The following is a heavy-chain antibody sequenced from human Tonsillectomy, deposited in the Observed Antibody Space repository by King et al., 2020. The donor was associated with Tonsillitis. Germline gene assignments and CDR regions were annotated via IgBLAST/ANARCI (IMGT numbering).Heavy chain of an antibody. J-gene: IGHJ4*02. D-gene: IGHD3-10*01. CDR3: ARDWLPQFGELSWLR. Sequence: VQLVESGGGLVQPGGSLRLSCAASGFTFSSYNMNWVRQAPGKRLEWLSYISATSTTIDYADSVKGRFTIARDNSKSLLYLQMNSLRDEDTAVYYCARDWLPQFGELSWLRWGQGPLVTVSS. CDR2: ISATSTTI. CDR1: GFTFSSYN. V-gene: IGHV3-48*02.